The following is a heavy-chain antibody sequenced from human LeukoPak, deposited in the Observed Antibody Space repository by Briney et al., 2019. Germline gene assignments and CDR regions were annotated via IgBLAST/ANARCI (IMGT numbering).Heavy chain of an antibody. V-gene: IGHV1-2*02. D-gene: IGHD2-15*01. CDR1: GYTFTGYY. CDR2: INPNSGGT. Sequence: ASVKVSCKASGYTFTGYYMHWVRQAPGQGLEWMGWINPNSGGTNYAQKFQGRVTMTRDTSISTAYMELSRLRSDDTAVYYCARVLPAATSSLDYWGQGTLVTVSS. J-gene: IGHJ4*02. CDR3: ARVLPAATSSLDY.